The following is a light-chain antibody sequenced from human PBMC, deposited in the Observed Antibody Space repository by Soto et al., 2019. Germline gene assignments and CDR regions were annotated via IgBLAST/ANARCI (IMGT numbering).Light chain of an antibody. CDR1: QGISDY. Sequence: DFQMTQSPSSLSASVGDRVIITCRASQGISDYLAWFQQKPGKVPKLLIYAASTLQSGVPSRFRGSGSGTDFTLTISSLQPEDVATYYCQTYNSAPYTFGQGTKLEIK. J-gene: IGKJ2*01. CDR3: QTYNSAPYT. V-gene: IGKV1-27*01. CDR2: AAS.